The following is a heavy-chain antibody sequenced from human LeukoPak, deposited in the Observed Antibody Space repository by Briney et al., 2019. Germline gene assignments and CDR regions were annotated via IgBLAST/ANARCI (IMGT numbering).Heavy chain of an antibody. V-gene: IGHV1-2*02. CDR1: GYTFTGYY. CDR2: INPNSGCT. J-gene: IGHJ4*02. D-gene: IGHD3-22*01. CDR3: ARGPRPKDYYDSSGYSDY. Sequence: ASVKVSCKASGYTFTGYYMHWVRQAPGQGLEWMGWINPNSGCTNYAQKFQGRVTMTRDTSISTAYMELSRLRSDDTAVYYCARGPRPKDYYDSSGYSDYWGQGTLVTVSS.